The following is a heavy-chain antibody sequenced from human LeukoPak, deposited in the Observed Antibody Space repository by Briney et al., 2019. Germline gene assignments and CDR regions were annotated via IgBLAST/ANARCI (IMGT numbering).Heavy chain of an antibody. CDR3: ARVVIPTMVQGVIKAPDH. CDR2: ISYDGSNK. Sequence: GRSLRLSCAASGFTFSSYAMHWVRQAPGKGLEWVAVISYDGSNKYYADSVKGRFTISRDNSKNTLYLQMNSLRAEDTAVYYRARVVIPTMVQGVIKAPDHWGQGTLVTVSS. J-gene: IGHJ5*02. D-gene: IGHD3-10*01. CDR1: GFTFSSYA. V-gene: IGHV3-30-3*01.